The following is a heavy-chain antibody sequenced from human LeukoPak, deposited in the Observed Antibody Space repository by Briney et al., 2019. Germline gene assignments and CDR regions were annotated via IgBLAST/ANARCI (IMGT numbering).Heavy chain of an antibody. CDR2: INPNSGGT. CDR1: GYTFTDYY. V-gene: IGHV1-2*02. Sequence: ASVKVSCKASGYTFTDYYMHWVRQAPGQGLEWVGWINPNSGGTNYAQKFQGRVTMTRDTSISTPYMELSRLRSDDTAVYYCAXSVVPAAIDGLGNWFDPWGQGTLVTVSS. D-gene: IGHD2-2*01. CDR3: AXSVVPAAIDGLGNWFDP. J-gene: IGHJ5*02.